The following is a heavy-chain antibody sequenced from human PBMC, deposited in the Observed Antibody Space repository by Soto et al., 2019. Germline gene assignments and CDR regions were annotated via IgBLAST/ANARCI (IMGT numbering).Heavy chain of an antibody. CDR1: GFTFSSYA. CDR2: ISYDGSNK. J-gene: IGHJ4*02. CDR3: ATARAVVVTSFDY. Sequence: GGSLRLSCAASGFTFSSYAMHWVRQAPGKGLEWVAVISYDGSNKYYADSVKGRFTISRDNSKNTLYLQMNSLRAEDTAVYYCATARAVVVTSFDYWGQGTLVTVSS. V-gene: IGHV3-30-3*01. D-gene: IGHD2-21*02.